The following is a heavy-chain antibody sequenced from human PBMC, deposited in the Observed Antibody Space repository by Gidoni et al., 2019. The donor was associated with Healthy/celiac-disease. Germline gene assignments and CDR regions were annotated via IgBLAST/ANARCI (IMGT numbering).Heavy chain of an antibody. Sequence: EVQLLESGGGLVQPGGSLRLSCAASGSTFSSYAMSWVRQAAGKGREWVSAISGSGGSTYYADSVKGRFTISRDNSKNTLYLQMNSLRAEDTAVYYCAKNSLPTGTPWGDLDYWGQGTLVTVSS. CDR3: AKNSLPTGTPWGDLDY. D-gene: IGHD4-17*01. V-gene: IGHV3-23*01. J-gene: IGHJ4*02. CDR2: ISGSGGST. CDR1: GSTFSSYA.